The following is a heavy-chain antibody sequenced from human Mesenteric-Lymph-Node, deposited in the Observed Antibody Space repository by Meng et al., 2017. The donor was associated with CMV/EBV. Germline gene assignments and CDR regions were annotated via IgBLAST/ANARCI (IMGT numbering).Heavy chain of an antibody. V-gene: IGHV1-69*10. Sequence: SVKVSCKASGYTFTSYYMHWVRQAPGQGLEWMGGIIPILGIANYAQKFPGRVTITADKSTRTAYMGLSSLRSEDTAVYYCARDMTSSSWPNWFDPWGQGTLVTVSS. CDR2: IIPILGIA. CDR3: ARDMTSSSWPNWFDP. CDR1: GYTFTSYY. J-gene: IGHJ5*02. D-gene: IGHD6-13*01.